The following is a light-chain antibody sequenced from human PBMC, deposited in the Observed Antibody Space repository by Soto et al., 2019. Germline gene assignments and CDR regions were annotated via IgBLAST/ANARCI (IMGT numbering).Light chain of an antibody. CDR1: QSVRSSY. Sequence: EIVVTQSPGTLSLSPGERATLSCRASQSVRSSYLAWYQQKPGQAPRLIIYGASSRATGIPDRFSGSGSGTDFTLTISRLEPEDFALYYCQKYCSSPLTFGVGTKIEIK. CDR3: QKYCSSPLT. CDR2: GAS. J-gene: IGKJ4*01. V-gene: IGKV3-20*01.